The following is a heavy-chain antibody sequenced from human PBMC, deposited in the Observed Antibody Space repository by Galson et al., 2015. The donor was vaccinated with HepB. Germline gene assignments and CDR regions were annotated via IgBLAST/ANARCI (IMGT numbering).Heavy chain of an antibody. V-gene: IGHV3-23*01. CDR2: ISGSGGST. Sequence: SLRLSCAASGFTFSSYAMSWVRQAPGKGLEWVSAISGSGGSTYYADSVKGRFTISRDNSKNTLYLQMNSLRAEDTAVYYCARPDSGSSGWYPGGIWYFDLWDRGTLVTVSS. D-gene: IGHD6-19*01. CDR1: GFTFSSYA. CDR3: ARPDSGSSGWYPGGIWYFDL. J-gene: IGHJ2*01.